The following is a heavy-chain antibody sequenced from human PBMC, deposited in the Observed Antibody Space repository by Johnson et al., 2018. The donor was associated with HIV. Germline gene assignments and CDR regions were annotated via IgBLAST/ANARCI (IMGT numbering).Heavy chain of an antibody. V-gene: IGHV3-15*01. CDR3: AREAHYYDSSGYHHDAFDI. J-gene: IGHJ3*02. Sequence: VQLVESGGGLVQPGGSLRLSCAASGFTFSNVWMTWVRQAPGKGLEWVGRIKRKIEGETTDYAAPVKGRFTISRDDSKNMLYLQMNSLRAEDTAVYYCAREAHYYDSSGYHHDAFDIWGQGTMVTVSS. CDR1: GFTFSNVW. CDR2: IKRKIEGETT. D-gene: IGHD3-22*01.